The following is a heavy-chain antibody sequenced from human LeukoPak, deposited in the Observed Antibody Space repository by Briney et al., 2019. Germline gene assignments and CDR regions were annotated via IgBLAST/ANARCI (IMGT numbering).Heavy chain of an antibody. V-gene: IGHV1-46*01. CDR1: GYTLTELS. Sequence: ASVKVSCKVSGYTLTELSMHWVRQAPGQGLEWMGIINPSGGSTSYAQKFQGRVTMTRDTSTSTVYMELSSLRAEDTAVYYCVKDRGDYVWGSYHYFDYWGQGTLVTVSS. CDR2: INPSGGST. CDR3: VKDRGDYVWGSYHYFDY. D-gene: IGHD3-16*02. J-gene: IGHJ4*02.